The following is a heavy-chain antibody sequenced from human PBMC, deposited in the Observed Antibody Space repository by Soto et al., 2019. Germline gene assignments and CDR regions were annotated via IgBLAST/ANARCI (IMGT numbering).Heavy chain of an antibody. J-gene: IGHJ4*02. CDR1: GGSVSSGSYY. Sequence: QVQLQESGPGLVKPSETLSLTCTVSGGSVSSGSYYWSWIRQPPGKGLEWIGYIYYSGSTNYNPSLKSRVTISVDTSKNQFSLKLSSVTAADTAVYYCAREPIVVVVAAKYSTTSKNWGQGTLVTVSS. CDR2: IYYSGST. D-gene: IGHD2-15*01. CDR3: AREPIVVVVAAKYSTTSKN. V-gene: IGHV4-61*01.